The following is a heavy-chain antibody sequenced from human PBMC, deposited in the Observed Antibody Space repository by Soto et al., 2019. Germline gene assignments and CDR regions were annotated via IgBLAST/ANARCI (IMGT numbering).Heavy chain of an antibody. J-gene: IGHJ4*02. Sequence: QVQLQESGPGLVKPSETLSLTCTVSGGSISSYYWSWIRQPPGKGLEWIGYIYYSGSTNYNPSLKSRVTISVDTSKTQFSLKLSSVTAADTAVYYCARYGSGCSPRQDYFDYWGQGTLVTVSS. D-gene: IGHD3-10*01. V-gene: IGHV4-59*01. CDR3: ARYGSGCSPRQDYFDY. CDR1: GGSISSYY. CDR2: IYYSGST.